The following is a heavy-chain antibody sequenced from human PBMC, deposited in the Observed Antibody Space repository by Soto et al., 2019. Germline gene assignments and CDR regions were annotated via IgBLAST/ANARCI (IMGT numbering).Heavy chain of an antibody. CDR2: IRSSGRSI. V-gene: IGHV3-48*03. D-gene: IGHD3-22*01. J-gene: IGHJ4*02. CDR3: TRVRDSNDY. CDR1: GFTFSSYE. Sequence: GGSLRLSCVGPGFTFSSYEMNWVRQAPGKGLEWVSNIRSSGRSINYADSVKGRFTISRDNAKNSLYLQMNSLRAEDTAVYYCTRVRDSNDYWGQGTLVTVSS.